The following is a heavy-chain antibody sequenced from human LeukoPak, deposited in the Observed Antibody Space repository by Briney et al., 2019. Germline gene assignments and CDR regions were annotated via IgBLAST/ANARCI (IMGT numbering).Heavy chain of an antibody. CDR3: AKGLSVYGNAFDI. V-gene: IGHV3-30*18. CDR2: ISYDGSNK. J-gene: IGHJ3*02. Sequence: GGSLRLSCAASGFTFSSYGVHWVRQAPGKGLEWVAVISYDGSNKYYADSVKGRFTISRDNSKNTLYLQMNSLRAEDTAVYYCAKGLSVYGNAFDIWGQGTMVTVSS. CDR1: GFTFSSYG. D-gene: IGHD5/OR15-5a*01.